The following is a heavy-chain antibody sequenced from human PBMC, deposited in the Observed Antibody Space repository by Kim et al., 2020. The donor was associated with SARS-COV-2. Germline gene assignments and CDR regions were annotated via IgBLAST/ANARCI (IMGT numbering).Heavy chain of an antibody. CDR1: GFTFSSYS. CDR3: AREAYYYGSGRAGAYYFDY. V-gene: IGHV3-21*01. J-gene: IGHJ4*02. D-gene: IGHD3-10*01. CDR2: ISSSSSYI. Sequence: GGSLRLSCAASGFTFSSYSMNWVRQAPGKGLEWVSSISSSSSYIYYADSVKGRFTISRDNAKNSLYLQMNSLRAEDTAVYYCAREAYYYGSGRAGAYYFDYXGQXXXVT.